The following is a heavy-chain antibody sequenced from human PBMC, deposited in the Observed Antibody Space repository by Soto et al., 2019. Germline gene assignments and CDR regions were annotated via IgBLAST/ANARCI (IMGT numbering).Heavy chain of an antibody. V-gene: IGHV4-30-2*01. Sequence: PSETLSLTCAVSGGSISSGGYSWSWIRQPPGKGLEWIGYIYHSGSTYYNPSLKSRVTISVDRSKNQFSLKLSSATAADTAVYYCASVPDRWGQGTLVTVSS. D-gene: IGHD2-2*01. CDR1: GGSISSGGYS. CDR2: IYHSGST. J-gene: IGHJ5*02. CDR3: ASVPDR.